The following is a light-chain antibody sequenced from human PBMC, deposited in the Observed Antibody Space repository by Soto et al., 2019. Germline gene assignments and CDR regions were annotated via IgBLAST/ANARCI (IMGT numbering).Light chain of an antibody. Sequence: QLVLTQSSSASASLGSSVKLTCTLSSGHSSYIIAWHQQQPGKAPRYLMKLEGSGSYNKGSGVPDRFSGSSSGADRYLTISNLQFEDEADYYCETWDRNTPWVFGGGTKVTVL. J-gene: IGLJ3*02. CDR3: ETWDRNTPWV. V-gene: IGLV4-60*02. CDR1: SGHSSYI. CDR2: LEGSGSY.